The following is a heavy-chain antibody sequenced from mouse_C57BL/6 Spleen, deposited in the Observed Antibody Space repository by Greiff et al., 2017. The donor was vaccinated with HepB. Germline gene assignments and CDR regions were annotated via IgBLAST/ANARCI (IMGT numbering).Heavy chain of an antibody. CDR2: INPNNGGT. CDR3: ARRGDYVGEFAY. J-gene: IGHJ3*01. CDR1: GYTFTDYN. V-gene: IGHV1-18*01. Sequence: VQLQQSGPELVKPGASVKIPCKASGYTFTDYNMDWVKQSHGKSLEWIGDINPNNGGTIYNQKFKGKATLTVDKSSSTAYMELRSLTSEDTAVYYCARRGDYVGEFAYWGQGTLVTVSA. D-gene: IGHD2-4*01.